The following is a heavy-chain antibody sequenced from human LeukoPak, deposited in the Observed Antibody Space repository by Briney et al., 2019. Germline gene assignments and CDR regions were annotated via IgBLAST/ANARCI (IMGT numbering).Heavy chain of an antibody. J-gene: IGHJ4*02. CDR2: IIPTFGTA. CDR3: ARDSYSGSYPTSYYFDY. CDR1: GGTFSSYA. V-gene: IGHV1-69*13. Sequence: SVKVSCKASGGTFSSYAISWVRQAPGQGLEWMGGIIPTFGTANYAQKFQGRVTITADESTSTAYMELSSLVSANAAVYYRARDSYSGSYPTSYYFDYWGQGTLVTVSS. D-gene: IGHD1-26*01.